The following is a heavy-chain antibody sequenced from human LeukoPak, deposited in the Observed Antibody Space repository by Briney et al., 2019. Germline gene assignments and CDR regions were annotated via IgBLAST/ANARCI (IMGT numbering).Heavy chain of an antibody. V-gene: IGHV1-69*13. J-gene: IGHJ6*02. Sequence: SVKVSCTASGYTFTGYYMHWVRQAPGQGLEWMGGIIPIFGTANYAQKFQGRVTITADESTSTAYMELSSLRSEDTAVYYCARERSIAARPNPSFNMDVWGQGTTVTVSS. CDR3: ARERSIAARPNPSFNMDV. CDR1: GYTFTGYY. CDR2: IIPIFGTA. D-gene: IGHD6-6*01.